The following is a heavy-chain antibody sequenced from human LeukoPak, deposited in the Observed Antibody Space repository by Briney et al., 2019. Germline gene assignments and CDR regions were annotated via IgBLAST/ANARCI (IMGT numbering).Heavy chain of an antibody. D-gene: IGHD3-22*01. Sequence: SETLSLTCTVSGGSISSYYWSWIRQPPGKGLEWIGYIYYSGSTNYNPSLKSRVTISVDTSKNQFSLKLSSVTAADTAVYYCARHFYPYYYDSSGYYWFHNAFDIWGQGTIVTVSS. CDR3: ARHFYPYYYDSSGYYWFHNAFDI. CDR1: GGSISSYY. CDR2: IYYSGST. J-gene: IGHJ3*02. V-gene: IGHV4-59*08.